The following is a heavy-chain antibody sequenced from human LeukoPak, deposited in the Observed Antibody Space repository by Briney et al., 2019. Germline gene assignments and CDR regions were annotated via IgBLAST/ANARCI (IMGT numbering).Heavy chain of an antibody. Sequence: ASVKVSCKASGYTFTSYGICWVRQAPGQGLEWMGWISAYNGNTNYAQKLQGRVAMTTDTSTSTAYMELRSLRSDDTAVYYCARMGGDILTGYYPKDYWGQGTLVTVSS. CDR1: GYTFTSYG. CDR3: ARMGGDILTGYYPKDY. J-gene: IGHJ4*02. CDR2: ISAYNGNT. D-gene: IGHD3-9*01. V-gene: IGHV1-18*01.